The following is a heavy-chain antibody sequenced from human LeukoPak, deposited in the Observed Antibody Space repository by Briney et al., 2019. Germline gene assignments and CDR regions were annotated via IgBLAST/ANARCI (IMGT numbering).Heavy chain of an antibody. CDR2: IYYSGST. CDR3: ARGSWSSSIDY. J-gene: IGHJ4*02. V-gene: IGHV4-30-4*01. D-gene: IGHD6-6*01. Sequence: PSETLSLTCTVSGGSISSGDYYWSWIRQPPGKGLEYIGYIYYSGSTYYNPSLESRITISVDTSKNQFSLKLSSVTAADTAVYYCARGSWSSSIDYWGQGTLVTVSS. CDR1: GGSISSGDYY.